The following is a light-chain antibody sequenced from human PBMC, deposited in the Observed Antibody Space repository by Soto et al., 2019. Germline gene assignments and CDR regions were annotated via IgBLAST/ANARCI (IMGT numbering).Light chain of an antibody. CDR2: EDS. V-gene: IGLV2-23*01. Sequence: QSALTQPASVSGSPGQSITIPCTGTSSDVGSYNLVSWYQQHPGKAPKLIMYEDSNRPSGVSNRFSGSNSANTASLTISGLHTEDEADYYCSSYAGLSTYVFGSGTKVTVL. CDR1: SSDVGSYNL. J-gene: IGLJ1*01. CDR3: SSYAGLSTYV.